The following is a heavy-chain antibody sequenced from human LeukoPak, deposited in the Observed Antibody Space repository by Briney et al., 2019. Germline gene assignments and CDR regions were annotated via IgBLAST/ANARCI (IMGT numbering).Heavy chain of an antibody. CDR3: GGGHYDYVWGSYRMIDY. J-gene: IGHJ4*02. V-gene: IGHV1-69*06. CDR2: IIPIFGTA. CDR1: GGTFSSYA. Sequence: GSSVKVSCKASGGTFSSYAISWVRQAPGQGLEWMGGIIPIFGTANYAQKFQGRVTTTADKSTSTAYMELSSLRSEDTAVYYCGGGHYDYVWGSYRMIDYWGQGTLVTVSS. D-gene: IGHD3-16*02.